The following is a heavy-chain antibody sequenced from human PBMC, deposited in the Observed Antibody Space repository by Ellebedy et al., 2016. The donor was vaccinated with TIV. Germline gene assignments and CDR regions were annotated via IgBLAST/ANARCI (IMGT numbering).Heavy chain of an antibody. D-gene: IGHD3-10*01. V-gene: IGHV3-7*03. J-gene: IGHJ6*02. CDR3: SGGTNMVRGVVPKAYFYSGMDV. Sequence: GESLKISCAASGLTFSRHWMKWVRQAPGKGLEWVAIIKQDGSEEIYVDSVKGRFTISRDNAKNSLFLQMNSLSAEDTAVYYCSGGTNMVRGVVPKAYFYSGMDVWGQGTTVTVSS. CDR2: IKQDGSEE. CDR1: GLTFSRHW.